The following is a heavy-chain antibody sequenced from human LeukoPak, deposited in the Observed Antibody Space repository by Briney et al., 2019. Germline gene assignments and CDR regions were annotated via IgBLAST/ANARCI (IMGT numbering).Heavy chain of an antibody. CDR1: GFTFSSYA. Sequence: GGSLRLSCAGPGFTFSSYAMSWVRQAPGKGLEWVSAISGSGGSTYYADSVKGRFTISRDNSKNTLYLQMNSLRAEDTAVYYCAKGTSSSGWYLWGQGTLVTVSS. CDR3: AKGTSSSGWYL. D-gene: IGHD6-19*01. V-gene: IGHV3-23*01. CDR2: ISGSGGST. J-gene: IGHJ4*02.